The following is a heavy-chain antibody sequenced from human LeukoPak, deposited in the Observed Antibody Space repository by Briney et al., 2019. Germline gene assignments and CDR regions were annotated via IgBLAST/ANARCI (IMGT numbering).Heavy chain of an antibody. D-gene: IGHD2-8*01. CDR3: ARGRVDIVLMVYATYFDY. Sequence: SVKVSCKASGGTFSSYAISWVRQAPGQGLEWMGRIIPILGIANYAQKFQGRVTITADKSTSTAYMELSSLRSEDTAVYYCARGRVDIVLMVYATYFDYWGQGTLVTVSS. J-gene: IGHJ4*02. V-gene: IGHV1-69*04. CDR1: GGTFSSYA. CDR2: IIPILGIA.